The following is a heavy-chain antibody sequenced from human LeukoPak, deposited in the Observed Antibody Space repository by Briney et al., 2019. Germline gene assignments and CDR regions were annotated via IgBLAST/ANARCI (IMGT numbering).Heavy chain of an antibody. Sequence: SETLSLTCTVPGGSISSYYWSWIRQPPGKGLEWIGYIYYGGSTYHNPSLNSRVTISMDTSTNQFSLTLRSVTAADTAVYYCARSSYSGTYAGGYWGQGSLVTVSS. D-gene: IGHD1-26*01. CDR2: IYYGGST. V-gene: IGHV4-59*01. CDR1: GGSISSYY. J-gene: IGHJ4*02. CDR3: ARSSYSGTYAGGY.